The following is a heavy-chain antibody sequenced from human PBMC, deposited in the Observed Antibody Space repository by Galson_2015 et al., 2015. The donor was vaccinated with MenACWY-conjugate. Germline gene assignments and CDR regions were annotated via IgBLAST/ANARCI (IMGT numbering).Heavy chain of an antibody. CDR3: ARMHIVLAGTDAFDI. D-gene: IGHD6-19*01. CDR1: GFSLSTYEMC. J-gene: IGHJ3*02. V-gene: IGHV2-70*11. CDR2: IDWRDNK. Sequence: PALVKPTQPLTLTCTFSGFSLSTYEMCIYWVRQPPGKALEWLARIDWRDNKYYTTSLKTRLTISKDTSTNQVVLTMTNVDPVDTATYYCARMHIVLAGTDAFDIWGQGAAVTVSS.